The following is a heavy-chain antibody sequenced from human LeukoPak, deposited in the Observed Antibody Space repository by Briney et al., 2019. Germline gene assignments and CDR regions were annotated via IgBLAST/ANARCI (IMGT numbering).Heavy chain of an antibody. Sequence: ASVKVSCKASGYTFTGYYMHWVRQAPGQGLEWMGWINPNSGGTNYAQKFQGRVTMTRDTSISTAYMELSRLRSDDTAVYYCARVRRITIFGVVLQADAFDIWGQGTMVTVSS. J-gene: IGHJ3*02. CDR3: ARVRRITIFGVVLQADAFDI. D-gene: IGHD3-3*01. CDR2: INPNSGGT. CDR1: GYTFTGYY. V-gene: IGHV1-2*02.